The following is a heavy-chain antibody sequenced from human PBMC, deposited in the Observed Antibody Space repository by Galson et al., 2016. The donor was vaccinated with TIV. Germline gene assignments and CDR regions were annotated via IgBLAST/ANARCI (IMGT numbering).Heavy chain of an antibody. CDR2: IHPQNGGA. Sequence: SVKVSCKASGYSFTVYRVHWVRQAPGQGLEWMGWIHPQNGGANYAQKFQGRVTLTRDTSISTDYMELRSLKSDDTAVYFCTRGGGGAYTFDAFDIWGQGTMVTVSS. V-gene: IGHV1-2*02. J-gene: IGHJ3*02. CDR3: TRGGGGAYTFDAFDI. CDR1: GYSFTVYR. D-gene: IGHD2/OR15-2a*01.